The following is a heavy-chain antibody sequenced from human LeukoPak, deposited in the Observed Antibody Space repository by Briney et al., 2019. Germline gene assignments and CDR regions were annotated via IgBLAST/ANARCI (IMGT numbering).Heavy chain of an antibody. CDR1: GGTYISYA. V-gene: IGHV1-24*01. CDR2: FDPEDGET. J-gene: IGHJ4*02. Sequence: ASVKVSCKASGGTYISYAISWVRQAPGKWLEWMGGFDPEDGETIYAQKFQGRVTMTEDTPTDTAYMELSSLRSEDTAVYYCATDSSGSRSFDYWGQGTLVTVSS. D-gene: IGHD1-26*01. CDR3: ATDSSGSRSFDY.